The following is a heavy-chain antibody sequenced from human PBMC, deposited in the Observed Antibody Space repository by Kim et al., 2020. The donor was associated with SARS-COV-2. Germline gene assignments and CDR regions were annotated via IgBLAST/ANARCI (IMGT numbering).Heavy chain of an antibody. J-gene: IGHJ6*01. CDR2: ISSSSTYI. CDR3: ARDAGYYDSSGYFYYSYG. Sequence: GGSLRLSCAASGLTFSSYRMNWVRQAPGKGLEWVSSISSSSTYISYADSVTGRFTISRDNAKNSLYLQMNSLRTEDTAVYYCARDAGYYDSSGYFYYSYG. D-gene: IGHD3-22*01. V-gene: IGHV3-21*06. CDR1: GLTFSSYR.